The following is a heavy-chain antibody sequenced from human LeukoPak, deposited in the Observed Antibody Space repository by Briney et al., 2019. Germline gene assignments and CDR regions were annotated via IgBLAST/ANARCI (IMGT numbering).Heavy chain of an antibody. CDR1: GYTFTSYG. CDR2: ISTYNGNT. D-gene: IGHD1-26*01. CDR3: ARDDSGSPDY. Sequence: VASVKVSCRASGYTFTSYGISWVRQAPGQGFEWMGRISTYNGNTNYAQKLQGRVTMTTDTSTSTAYMELRSLRSDDTAVYYCARDDSGSPDYWGQGTLVTVSS. J-gene: IGHJ4*02. V-gene: IGHV1-18*01.